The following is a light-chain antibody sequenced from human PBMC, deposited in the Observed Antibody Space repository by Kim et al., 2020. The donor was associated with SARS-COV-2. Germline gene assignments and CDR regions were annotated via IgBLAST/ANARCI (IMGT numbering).Light chain of an antibody. CDR3: QSYDNRLSGYV. J-gene: IGLJ1*01. CDR2: GDI. V-gene: IGLV1-40*01. Sequence: RVTISCTGISSNSGAGYEVHWYQQLPGTAPKLLIYGDINRPSGVPDRFSGSRSGTSASLAITGLQTEDEADYYCQSYDNRLSGYVFGTGTKVTVL. CDR1: SSNSGAGYE.